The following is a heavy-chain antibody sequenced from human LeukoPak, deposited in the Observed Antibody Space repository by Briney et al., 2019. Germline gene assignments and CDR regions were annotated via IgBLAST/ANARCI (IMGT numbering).Heavy chain of an antibody. Sequence: GVSLRLSCAASGFTFSSYSMNWVRQAPGKGLEWVSYISSSSSTIYYADSVKGRFTISRDNAKNSLYLQMNSLRAEDTAVYYCASGYSGYVYYWGQGTLVTVSS. J-gene: IGHJ4*02. CDR1: GFTFSSYS. CDR3: ASGYSGYVYY. D-gene: IGHD5-12*01. V-gene: IGHV3-48*01. CDR2: ISSSSSTI.